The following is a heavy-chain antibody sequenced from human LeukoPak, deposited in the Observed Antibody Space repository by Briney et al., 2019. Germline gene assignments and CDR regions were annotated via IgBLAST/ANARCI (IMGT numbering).Heavy chain of an antibody. D-gene: IGHD3-22*01. CDR1: GGSISYFY. CDR3: ASLTTADAFDI. CDR2: IYTSGST. J-gene: IGHJ3*02. V-gene: IGHV4-4*07. Sequence: KTSETLSLTCTVSGGSISYFYWSWIRQPAGKGLEWIGRIYTSGSTNYNPSLKSRVTISVDTSKNQFSLKVSSVTAADTAVYYCASLTTADAFDIWGQGTMVTVSS.